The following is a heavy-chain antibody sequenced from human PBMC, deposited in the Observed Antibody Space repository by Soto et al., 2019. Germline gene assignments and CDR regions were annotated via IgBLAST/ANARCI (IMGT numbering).Heavy chain of an antibody. D-gene: IGHD2-2*01. J-gene: IGHJ6*02. CDR1: GVSISNSY. CDR2: VSDSGRT. V-gene: IGHV4-59*01. Sequence: KASETLSLTCTVAGVSISNSYWSWIRQPPGKGLEWIGDVSDSGRTNYNPSLRSRVTISVDTSKNQFSLKLNSVTAADTAVYYCARDSTTWFPYYGIDVWGQGTTVTGSS. CDR3: ARDSTTWFPYYGIDV.